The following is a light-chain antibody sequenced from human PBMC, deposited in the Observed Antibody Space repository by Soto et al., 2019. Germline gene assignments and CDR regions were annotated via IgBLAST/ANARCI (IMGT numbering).Light chain of an antibody. Sequence: EIVLTQSPGTLSLSPGERATLSCRASQSVSSNLVWYQQKPGQAPRLLIYGASTRATGIPARFSGSGSGTEFTLTISSLESEDFAVYYCQQYNSWPPCSFGQGTKVEIK. CDR3: QQYNSWPPCS. CDR1: QSVSSN. CDR2: GAS. J-gene: IGKJ1*01. V-gene: IGKV3-15*01.